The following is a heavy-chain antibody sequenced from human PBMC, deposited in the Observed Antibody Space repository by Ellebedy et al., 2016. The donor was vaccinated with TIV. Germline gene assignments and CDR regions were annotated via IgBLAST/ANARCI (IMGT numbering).Heavy chain of an antibody. J-gene: IGHJ4*02. CDR2: IYYSGST. Sequence: MPSETLSLTCTVSGDSISSYYWSWIRQPPGKGLEWIGFIYYSGSTNYNPSLKSRVTISVDTSKNQFPLELRSVTAADTAGYYCARGGASSKYFDYWGQGTLVTVSS. CDR3: ARGGASSKYFDY. CDR1: GDSISSYY. V-gene: IGHV4-59*01.